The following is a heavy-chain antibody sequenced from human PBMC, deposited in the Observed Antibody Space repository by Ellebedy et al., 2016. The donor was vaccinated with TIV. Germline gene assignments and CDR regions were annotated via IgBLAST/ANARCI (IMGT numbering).Heavy chain of an antibody. CDR2: IYYSGIT. CDR3: ARGGGSGNFDL. Sequence: MPSETLSLTCTVSGGSISNYYWSWIRQPPGKGLEWTGYIYYSGITNYYPSLKSRVTIELDTSKNQFSLQLSSVTAADAAVDYCARGGGSGNFDLWGRGTLVTVSS. CDR1: GGSISNYY. J-gene: IGHJ2*01. D-gene: IGHD1-14*01. V-gene: IGHV4-59*01.